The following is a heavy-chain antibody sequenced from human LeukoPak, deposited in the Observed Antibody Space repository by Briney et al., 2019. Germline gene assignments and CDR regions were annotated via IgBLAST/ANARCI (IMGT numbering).Heavy chain of an antibody. CDR1: GFTFSSYE. Sequence: GGSLRLSCAASGFTFSSYEMNWVRQAPGKGLEWVSYISSSGSTIYYADSVKGRFTISRDNAKNSLYLQMNSLRAEDTAVYYCAREGQYGSGIDYWGQGTLATVSS. J-gene: IGHJ4*02. D-gene: IGHD3-10*01. V-gene: IGHV3-48*03. CDR2: ISSSGSTI. CDR3: AREGQYGSGIDY.